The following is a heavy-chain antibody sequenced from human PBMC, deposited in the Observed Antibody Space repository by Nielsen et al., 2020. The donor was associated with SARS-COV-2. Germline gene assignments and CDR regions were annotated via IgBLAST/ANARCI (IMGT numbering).Heavy chain of an antibody. J-gene: IGHJ3*02. V-gene: IGHV3-13*04. CDR3: ASSPTIYDAFDI. CDR2: IGTAGDT. D-gene: IGHD1-14*01. CDR1: GFTFSSYD. Sequence: GESLKISCAASGFTFSSYDMHWVRQATGKGLEWVSAIGTAGDTYYPGSVKGRFTISRDNAKNSLYLQMNSLRAEDTAVYYCASSPTIYDAFDIWGQGTMVTVSS.